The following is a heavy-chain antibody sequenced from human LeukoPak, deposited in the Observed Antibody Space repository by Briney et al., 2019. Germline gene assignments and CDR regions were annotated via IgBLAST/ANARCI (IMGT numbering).Heavy chain of an antibody. Sequence: SETLSLTCAVCGGPFGFNYWSWIRQTPGMGLEWIGQINHSGSTDYNPSLKSRVTMSVDPSKSQFSLRLSSVTAADTAVYYCAKVGWTDEADYWGQGTLVTVSS. J-gene: IGHJ4*02. CDR3: AKVGWTDEADY. CDR1: GGPFGFNY. V-gene: IGHV4-34*01. D-gene: IGHD1-1*01. CDR2: INHSGST.